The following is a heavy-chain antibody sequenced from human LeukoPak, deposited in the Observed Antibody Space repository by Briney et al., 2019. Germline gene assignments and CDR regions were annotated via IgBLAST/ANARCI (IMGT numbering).Heavy chain of an antibody. CDR1: GGSISSYY. J-gene: IGHJ4*02. Sequence: SETLSLTCTVSGGSISSYYWSWIRQPAGKGVEWIGRIYTSGSTNYNPSLKSRVTISVDTSKNQFSLKLSSVTAADTAVYYCARGPATYYYDSSGYYYWGQGTLVTASS. D-gene: IGHD3-22*01. V-gene: IGHV4-4*07. CDR2: IYTSGST. CDR3: ARGPATYYYDSSGYYY.